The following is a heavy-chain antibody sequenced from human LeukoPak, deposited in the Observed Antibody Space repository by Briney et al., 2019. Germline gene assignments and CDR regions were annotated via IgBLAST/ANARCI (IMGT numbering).Heavy chain of an antibody. CDR1: GFTFDDYA. Sequence: GGSLRLSCAASGFTFDDYAMHWVRQAPGKSLEWVSGILRNSGSIGYADSVKGRFTISRDDAKNSLYLQMNSLRAEDTALYYCVKDGGRDTAAAYYWGQGTLVSVSS. D-gene: IGHD6-13*01. CDR2: ILRNSGSI. CDR3: VKDGGRDTAAAYY. V-gene: IGHV3-9*01. J-gene: IGHJ4*02.